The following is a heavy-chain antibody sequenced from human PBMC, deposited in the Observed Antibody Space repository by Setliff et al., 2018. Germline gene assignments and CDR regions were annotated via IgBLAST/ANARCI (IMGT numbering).Heavy chain of an antibody. V-gene: IGHV1-69*13. Sequence: SVKVPCKASGGTFSSYVISWVREAPGQGLEWMGGIIPMFGTNYAQKFQGRVTITADESTSTAYMELSSLGSEDTAVYYCAGGQPLVRKYYYYLDVWGKGTTVTVSS. J-gene: IGHJ6*03. CDR2: IIPMFGT. D-gene: IGHD3-10*01. CDR1: GGTFSSYV. CDR3: AGGQPLVRKYYYYLDV.